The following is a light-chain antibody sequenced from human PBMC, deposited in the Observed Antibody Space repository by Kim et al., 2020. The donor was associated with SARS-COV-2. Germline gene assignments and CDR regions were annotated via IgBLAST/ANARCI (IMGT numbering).Light chain of an antibody. Sequence: PGQRVTISCTESSSNIGAGYDVHWYQQLPGTAPKLPIYGNSNRPSGVPDRFSGSKSGTSASLAITGLQAEDEADYYCQSYDSSPRVFGGGTQLTVL. CDR1: SSNIGAGYD. CDR3: QSYDSSPRV. CDR2: GNS. J-gene: IGLJ2*01. V-gene: IGLV1-40*01.